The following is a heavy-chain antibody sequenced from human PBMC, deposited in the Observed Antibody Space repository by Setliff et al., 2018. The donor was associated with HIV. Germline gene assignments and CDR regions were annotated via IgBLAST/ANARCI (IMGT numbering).Heavy chain of an antibody. CDR1: GGSISSGSYY. Sequence: SETLSLTCNVSGGSISSGSYYWSWIRQPVGRGLEWIGHLYARGSSKYNPSLKSRVTMSVDTSKNQFSLNLNSLTAADTAIYYCARGAEYPNWYFDLWGRGTLVTVSS. J-gene: IGHJ2*01. V-gene: IGHV4-61*09. CDR3: ARGAEYPNWYFDL. CDR2: LYARGSS.